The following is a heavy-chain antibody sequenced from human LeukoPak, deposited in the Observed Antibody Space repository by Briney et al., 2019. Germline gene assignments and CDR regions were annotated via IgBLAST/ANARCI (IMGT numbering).Heavy chain of an antibody. CDR1: GYTFTHYA. CDR2: INTNTATP. Sequence: ASEKVSCKASGYTFTHYAINWVRQAPGQGLEWMGWINTNTATPMYAQGFSGRFVFSLDVSDSTAYLQISRLKAGDTAVYYCARDPTRSPGGGFFSPLGYWGQGSLVTVSS. D-gene: IGHD2-15*01. J-gene: IGHJ4*02. CDR3: ARDPTRSPGGGFFSPLGY. V-gene: IGHV7-4-1*02.